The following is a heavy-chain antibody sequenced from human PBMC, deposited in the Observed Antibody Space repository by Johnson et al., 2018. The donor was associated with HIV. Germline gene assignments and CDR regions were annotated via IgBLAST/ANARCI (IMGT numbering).Heavy chain of an antibody. CDR1: GFTVSSDH. J-gene: IGHJ3*02. V-gene: IGHV3-15*01. Sequence: VQLVESGGGLIQPGGSLRLSCAASGFTVSSDHMRWVRQAPGKGLEWVGRVKSISDGGTADYAAPVRGRFTISRDTSENTLYLQMNSLKTEDTALYYCTTGLSWNDAFHIWAQGTMVTVSS. CDR2: VKSISDGGTA. D-gene: IGHD1-1*01. CDR3: TTGLSWNDAFHI.